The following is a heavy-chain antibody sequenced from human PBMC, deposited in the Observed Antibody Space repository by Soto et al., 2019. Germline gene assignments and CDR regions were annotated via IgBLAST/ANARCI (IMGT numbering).Heavy chain of an antibody. CDR3: ARGRDSAFDI. J-gene: IGHJ3*02. CDR1: GGSVSTNGGA. Sequence: SQTLSLTCVGSGGSVSTNGGAWNWIRQSPLRGLEWLGRAYYMSRWSNDYAASVRSRIAINPDTSRNQFSLQLNYVTPEDTGIYYCARGRDSAFDIWGQGTVVTVSS. CDR2: AYYMSRWSN. V-gene: IGHV6-1*01.